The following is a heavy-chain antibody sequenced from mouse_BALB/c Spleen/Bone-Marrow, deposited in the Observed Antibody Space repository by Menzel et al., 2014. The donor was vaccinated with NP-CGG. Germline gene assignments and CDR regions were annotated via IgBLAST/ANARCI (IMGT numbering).Heavy chain of an antibody. CDR1: GFTFSSYG. CDR2: IKSNGGST. Sequence: EVKLAESGGGLVQPGGSLKLSCAASGFTFSSYGMSWVRQNIDKRLELVATIKSNGGSTYYPDSVKGRFSISRDNAKNTLYLQMSSLKSEDTAMYYCTSLSSMITAAWFAYWGQATLVTISA. D-gene: IGHD2-4*01. J-gene: IGHJ3*01. CDR3: TSLSSMITAAWFAY. V-gene: IGHV5-6-3*01.